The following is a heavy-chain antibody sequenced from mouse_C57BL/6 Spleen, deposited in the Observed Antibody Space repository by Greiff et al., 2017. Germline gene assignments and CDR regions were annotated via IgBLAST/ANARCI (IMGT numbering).Heavy chain of an antibody. CDR3: AREDYYGSSYWYFDV. Sequence: QVQLQQPGAELVKPGASVKLSCKASGYTFTSYWMPWVKQRPGQGLEWIGMIHPNSGSTNYNEKFKSKATLTVDKSSSTAYMQLSSLTSEDSAVYYCAREDYYGSSYWYFDVWGTGTTVTASS. D-gene: IGHD1-1*01. J-gene: IGHJ1*03. V-gene: IGHV1-64*01. CDR2: IHPNSGST. CDR1: GYTFTSYW.